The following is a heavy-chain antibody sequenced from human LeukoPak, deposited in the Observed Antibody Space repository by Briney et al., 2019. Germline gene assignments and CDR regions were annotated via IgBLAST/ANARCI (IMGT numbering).Heavy chain of an antibody. CDR2: IRYDGSNK. V-gene: IGHV3-30*02. CDR3: AKDFIGPITMVRGVILSY. J-gene: IGHJ4*02. CDR1: GFTFSSYG. D-gene: IGHD3-10*01. Sequence: PGGSLRLSCAASGFTFSSYGMHWVRQAPGKGLEWVALIRYDGSNKYYADSVKGRFTISRDNSKNTLYLQMNSLRAEDTAVYYCAKDFIGPITMVRGVILSYWGQGTLVTVSS.